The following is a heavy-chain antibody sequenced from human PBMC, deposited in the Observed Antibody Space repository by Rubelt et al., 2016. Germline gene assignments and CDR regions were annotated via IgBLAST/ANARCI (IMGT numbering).Heavy chain of an antibody. V-gene: IGHV1-18*01. CDR2: ISAYNGNT. Sequence: QVQLVQSGAEVKKPGASVKVSCKASGYTFTSYGISWVRQAPGQGLEWMGWISAYNGNTNYAQKRQGRVTMTTETSTGTAYMELRSLGSDDTAVYYCARDRTWLVPGLDAFDIWGQGTMVTVSS. CDR3: ARDRTWLVPGLDAFDI. CDR1: GYTFTSYG. D-gene: IGHD6-19*01. J-gene: IGHJ3*02.